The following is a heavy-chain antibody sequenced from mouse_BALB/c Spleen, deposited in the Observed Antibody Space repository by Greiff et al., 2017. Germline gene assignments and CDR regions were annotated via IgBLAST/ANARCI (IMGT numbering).Heavy chain of an antibody. V-gene: IGHV1S16*01. CDR1: GYTFTSYY. CDR3: TIAYYRYDEFAY. D-gene: IGHD2-14*01. CDR2: INPSNGGT. Sequence: QVQLQQSGAELVKPGASVKLSCKASGYTFTSYYMYWVKQRPGQGLEWIGEINPSNGGTNFNEKFKSKATLTVDKSSSTAYMQLSSLTSEDSAVYYCTIAYYRYDEFAYWGQGTLVTVSA. J-gene: IGHJ3*01.